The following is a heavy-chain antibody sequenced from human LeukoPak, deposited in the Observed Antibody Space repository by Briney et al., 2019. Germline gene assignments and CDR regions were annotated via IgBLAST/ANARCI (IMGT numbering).Heavy chain of an antibody. J-gene: IGHJ4*02. Sequence: PGGALRLSCTASGFSSSIYAMHWVRQAPGKGLEWVAVIWDHGGNKYYADSLKSRFTISRDNSKKTLYFQKNSLRAQDTPLYYCARDLLVVYYGDYGIDYWGEGTLVTVSS. CDR3: ARDLLVVYYGDYGIDY. V-gene: IGHV3-33*01. D-gene: IGHD4-17*01. CDR2: IWDHGGNK. CDR1: GFSSSIYA.